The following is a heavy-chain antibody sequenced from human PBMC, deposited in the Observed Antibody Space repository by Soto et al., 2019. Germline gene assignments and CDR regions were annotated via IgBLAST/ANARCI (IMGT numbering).Heavy chain of an antibody. CDR2: ISSNSDTI. V-gene: IGHV3-9*02. CDR3: AKDMKWGGMTTIHYFDS. Sequence: EVQLVESGGGLVQPGRSLRLSCVASGFTADDYAMHWVRQAPGKGLEWVSGISSNSDTIDYADSVKGRFTISRDNAXNPXFLQMNSLRPEDTALYYCAKDMKWGGMTTIHYFDSWGQGTLVTVSS. D-gene: IGHD4-17*01. CDR1: GFTADDYA. J-gene: IGHJ4*02.